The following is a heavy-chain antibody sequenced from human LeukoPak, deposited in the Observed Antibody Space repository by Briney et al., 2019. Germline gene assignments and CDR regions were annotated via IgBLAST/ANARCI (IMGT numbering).Heavy chain of an antibody. CDR2: IKSKTDGGTT. Sequence: GGSLRLSCAASGFTFSNAWMSWVRQAPGKGLEWVGRIKSKTDGGTTDYAAPVKGRFTISRDDSKNTLYLQMNSLKTEDTAVYYCTTAGKEYYYDSSGYYYNFDCWGQGTLVTVSS. V-gene: IGHV3-15*01. CDR3: TTAGKEYYYDSSGYYYNFDC. CDR1: GFTFSNAW. J-gene: IGHJ4*02. D-gene: IGHD3-22*01.